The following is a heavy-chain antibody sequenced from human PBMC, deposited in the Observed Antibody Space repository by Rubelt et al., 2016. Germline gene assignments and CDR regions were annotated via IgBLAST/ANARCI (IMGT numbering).Heavy chain of an antibody. Sequence: QVQLVQSGAEGKKPGASGKVSCKASGYTFTSYGISWVRQAPGHGFEWMGWISAYNGNTNDAHTLDGRVTMTADTSTGTAYMELRSLRSDETAVYYGARERDDYGDYWGQGTLVTVSS. CDR1: GYTFTSYG. D-gene: IGHD5-24*01. J-gene: IGHJ4*02. V-gene: IGHV1-18*01. CDR2: ISAYNGNT. CDR3: ARERDDYGDY.